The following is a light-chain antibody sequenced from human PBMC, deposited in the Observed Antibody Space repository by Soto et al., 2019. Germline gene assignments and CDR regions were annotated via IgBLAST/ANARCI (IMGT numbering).Light chain of an antibody. Sequence: ELVLTQSPXTLSXSXXXXXXLXXXXSQSVSSSYFAWYQQKPGQAPRLLIYGASSRATGIPDRFSGSGSGTDFTLTISRLEPEDFAVYYCQQYGSSSRTFGQGTKVDIK. CDR3: QQYGSSSRT. J-gene: IGKJ1*01. V-gene: IGKV3-20*01. CDR1: QSVSSSY. CDR2: GAS.